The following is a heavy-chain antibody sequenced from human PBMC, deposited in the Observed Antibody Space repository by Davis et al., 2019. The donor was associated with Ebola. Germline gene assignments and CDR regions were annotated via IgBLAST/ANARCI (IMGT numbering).Heavy chain of an antibody. J-gene: IGHJ5*02. CDR2: IIPIFGTA. CDR1: GGTFNTYA. D-gene: IGHD6-13*01. CDR3: ARASWAAVGTRWFDP. Sequence: AASVKVSCKASGGTFNTYAVSWVRQAPGQGLEWMGGIIPIFGTANYAQKFQGRVTMTRDTSTSTAYMELSSLRSEDTAVYYCARASWAAVGTRWFDPWGQGTLVTVSS. V-gene: IGHV1-69*05.